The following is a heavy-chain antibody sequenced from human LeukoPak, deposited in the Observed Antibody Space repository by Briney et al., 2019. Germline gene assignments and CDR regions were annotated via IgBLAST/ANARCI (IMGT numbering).Heavy chain of an antibody. CDR3: ARVEWFGGDIDY. V-gene: IGHV3-23*01. CDR2: ISGAGRSI. Sequence: PGGTLRLSCAASGFSFSSYGMTWVRQAPGKGLEWVSVISGAGRSIYYADSVKGRFTISRDNSKNTLYLQMNSLRAEDTAVYYCARVEWFGGDIDYWGQGTLVTVSS. D-gene: IGHD3-10*01. J-gene: IGHJ4*02. CDR1: GFSFSSYG.